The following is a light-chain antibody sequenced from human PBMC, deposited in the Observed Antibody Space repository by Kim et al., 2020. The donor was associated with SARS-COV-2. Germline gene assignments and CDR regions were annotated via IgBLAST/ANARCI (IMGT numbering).Light chain of an antibody. Sequence: DIQMTQSPSSLSASVGDRVSITCQASQDITNYLNWYQQKPGKAPKLLINDASNLETGVPSRFSGSGSGTDFTFTITSLQPEDIATYYCQQYDNLPLTFGGGTKVEI. CDR1: QDITNY. V-gene: IGKV1-33*01. J-gene: IGKJ4*01. CDR3: QQYDNLPLT. CDR2: DAS.